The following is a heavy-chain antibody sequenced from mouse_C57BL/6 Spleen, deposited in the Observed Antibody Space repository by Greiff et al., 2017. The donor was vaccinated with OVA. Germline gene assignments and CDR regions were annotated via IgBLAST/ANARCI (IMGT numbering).Heavy chain of an antibody. CDR3: ARRNYYGSSYDAMDD. D-gene: IGHD1-1*01. Sequence: EVMLVESGGGLVKPGGSLKLSCAASGFTFSDYGMHWVRQAPEKGLEWVAYISSGSSTIYYADTVKGRFTISRDNAKNTLFLQMTSLRSEDTAMYYCARRNYYGSSYDAMDDWGQGTSVTVSS. J-gene: IGHJ4*01. CDR2: ISSGSSTI. V-gene: IGHV5-17*01. CDR1: GFTFSDYG.